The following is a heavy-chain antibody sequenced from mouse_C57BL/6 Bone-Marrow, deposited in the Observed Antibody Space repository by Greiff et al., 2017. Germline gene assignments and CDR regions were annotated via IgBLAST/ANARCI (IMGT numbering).Heavy chain of an antibody. CDR2: IDPANGNT. V-gene: IGHV14-3*01. CDR1: GFNIKNTY. Sequence: VQLQQSVAELVRPGASVKLSCTASGFNIKNTYMHWVQQRPEQGLEWIGRIDPANGNTTYAPQYQGKATIPADTSSNTAYLPPSSLTSEDTAIYYCARSPDSSGYLAWLAYWGQGTLVTVSA. J-gene: IGHJ3*01. D-gene: IGHD3-2*02. CDR3: ARSPDSSGYLAWLAY.